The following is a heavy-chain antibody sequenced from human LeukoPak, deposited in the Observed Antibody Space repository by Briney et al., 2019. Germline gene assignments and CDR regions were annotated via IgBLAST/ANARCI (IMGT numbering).Heavy chain of an antibody. D-gene: IGHD5-18*01. J-gene: IGHJ6*03. CDR3: ARLYGYSYGSYYYYYMDV. V-gene: IGHV4-39*07. Sequence: SETLSLTCTVSGDSITNSDYYWGWIRQPPGKGLEWIGSIYYSGSTYYNPSLKSRVTISVDTSKNQFSLKLSSVTAADTAVYYCARLYGYSYGSYYYYYMDVWGKGTTVTVSS. CDR1: GDSITNSDYY. CDR2: IYYSGST.